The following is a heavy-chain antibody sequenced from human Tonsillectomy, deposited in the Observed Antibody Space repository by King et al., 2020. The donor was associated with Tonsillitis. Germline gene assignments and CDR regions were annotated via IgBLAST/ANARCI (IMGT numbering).Heavy chain of an antibody. CDR3: AGQSYSYVSSGYVVVSGKWFDP. CDR2: IYYSGRT. CDR1: GGSISSSGFY. J-gene: IGHJ5*02. Sequence: LQLQESGPGLVKPSETLSLTCTVSGGSISSSGFYWGWIRQPPGKGLEGIGSIYYSGRTYYNASLKSRFTISVEPSKHQFSLKLSSVTAADTAVYYCAGQSYSYVSSGYVVVSGKWFDPWGQGTLVTVST. V-gene: IGHV4-39*01. D-gene: IGHD3-22*01.